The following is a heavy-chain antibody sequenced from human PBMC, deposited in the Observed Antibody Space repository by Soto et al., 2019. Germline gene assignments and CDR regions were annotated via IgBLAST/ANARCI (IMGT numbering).Heavy chain of an antibody. CDR1: GYXFAGYL. Sequence: EXLKISCKGSGYXFAGYLVVWVRQMPGKGLDWMGVSYPGYSDTRYSPSFHGQVTISAYKSISTSYLQWSSLKASDTPMYFCARLPGVRGVFDGFNVWGQGTMGTVS. V-gene: IGHV5-51*01. CDR2: SYPGYSDT. CDR3: ARLPGVRGVFDGFNV. J-gene: IGHJ3*01. D-gene: IGHD3-10*01.